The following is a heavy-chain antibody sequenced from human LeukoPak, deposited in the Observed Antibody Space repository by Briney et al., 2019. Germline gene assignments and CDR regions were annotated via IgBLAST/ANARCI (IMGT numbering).Heavy chain of an antibody. CDR2: INTDGSST. Sequence: PGGSLRLSCAASGFTFSSYWMHWVRQAPGKGLVWVSRINTDGSSTTYADSVKGRFTMSRDNAKNTVHLQMNSLRAEDTAVYYCARGFVLVPAAIQDYSRQGTLVTVSS. CDR1: GFTFSSYW. CDR3: ARGFVLVPAAIQDY. D-gene: IGHD2-2*02. V-gene: IGHV3-74*01. J-gene: IGHJ4*02.